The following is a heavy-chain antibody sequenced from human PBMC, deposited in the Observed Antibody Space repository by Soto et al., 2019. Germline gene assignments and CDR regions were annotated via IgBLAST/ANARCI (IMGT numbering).Heavy chain of an antibody. V-gene: IGHV1-18*01. CDR1: GYTFTSYC. Sequence: ASVKVSCPSSGYTFTSYCISCVRQSPLQGLEWMGWISAYNGNTNYAQKLQGRVTMTTDTSTSTAYMELRSLRSDDTAVYYCARAKRSGYYYYYGMDVWGQGTKVTV. J-gene: IGHJ6*02. CDR3: ARAKRSGYYYYYGMDV. D-gene: IGHD3-3*01. CDR2: ISAYNGNT.